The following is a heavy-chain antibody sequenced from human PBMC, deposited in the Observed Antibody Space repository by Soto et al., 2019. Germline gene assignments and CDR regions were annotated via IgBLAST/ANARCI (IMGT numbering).Heavy chain of an antibody. Sequence: QVQLVQSGAEVKKPGASVKVSCKASGYTFTSYGISWVRQAPGQGLEWMGWISAYNGNTNYAQKLQGRVTMTTDTSTSTAYMELRSLRPDDTAVYYCARVGLVWELLAVRWFDPWGQGTLVTVSS. D-gene: IGHD1-26*01. CDR1: GYTFTSYG. J-gene: IGHJ5*02. CDR2: ISAYNGNT. V-gene: IGHV1-18*01. CDR3: ARVGLVWELLAVRWFDP.